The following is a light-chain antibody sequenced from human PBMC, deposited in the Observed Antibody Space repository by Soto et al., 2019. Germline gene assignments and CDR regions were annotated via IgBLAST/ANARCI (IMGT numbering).Light chain of an antibody. CDR2: AAS. CDR1: QGINRY. Sequence: DIQMTQAPFVVSASVGDRVTITCRAGQGINRYVAWFQQKPGKVPKSLIYAASKLQSGVPSRFSGSGSGTEFTLTISSLQPEDFATYYCLQHNSYPVSFGGGTKVEIK. J-gene: IGKJ4*01. V-gene: IGKV1-17*03. CDR3: LQHNSYPVS.